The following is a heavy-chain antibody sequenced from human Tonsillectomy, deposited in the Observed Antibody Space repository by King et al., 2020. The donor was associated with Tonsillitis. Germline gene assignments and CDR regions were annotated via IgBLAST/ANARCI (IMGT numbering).Heavy chain of an antibody. D-gene: IGHD3-22*01. V-gene: IGHV1-2*02. CDR3: ARDSYYDGSGYSDS. CDR1: GYTFTDYY. Sequence: QLVQSGAEVKKPGASVKVSCKASGYTFTDYYMYWVRQAPGQGLEWMGWINPNNVGKKYEQKVQGRVTKTRDTSINAAYMELSRLRYDDPAVYFCARDSYYDGSGYSDSWGQGTLVTVSS. J-gene: IGHJ4*02. CDR2: INPNNVGK.